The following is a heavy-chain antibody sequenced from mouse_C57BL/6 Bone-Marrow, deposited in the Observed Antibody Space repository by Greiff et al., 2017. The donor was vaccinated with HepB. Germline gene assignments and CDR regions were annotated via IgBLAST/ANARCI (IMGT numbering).Heavy chain of an antibody. CDR3: ARHDGTYWYFDV. CDR2: IWSDGST. CDR1: GFSLTSYG. J-gene: IGHJ1*03. D-gene: IGHD2-1*01. V-gene: IGHV2-6-1*01. Sequence: VKLMESGPGLVAPSQSLSITCTVSGFSLTSYGVHWVRQPPGKGLEWLVVIWSDGSTTYNSALKSRLSISKDNSKSQVFLKMNSLQTDDTAMYYCARHDGTYWYFDVWGTGTTVTVSS.